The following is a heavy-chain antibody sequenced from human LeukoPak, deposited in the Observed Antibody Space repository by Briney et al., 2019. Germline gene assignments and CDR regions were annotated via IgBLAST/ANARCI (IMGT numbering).Heavy chain of an antibody. D-gene: IGHD3-9*01. CDR3: ARIMGDYNILTGLYLNYNFDY. J-gene: IGHJ4*02. CDR1: GGSISSYY. CDR2: IYTSGST. V-gene: IGHV4-4*07. Sequence: SETLSLTCTVSGGSISSYYWSWIRQPAGKGLEWIGRIYTSGSTNYNPSLKSRVTMSVDTSKNQFSLKLSSVTAADTAVYYCARIMGDYNILTGLYLNYNFDYWGQGTLVTVSS.